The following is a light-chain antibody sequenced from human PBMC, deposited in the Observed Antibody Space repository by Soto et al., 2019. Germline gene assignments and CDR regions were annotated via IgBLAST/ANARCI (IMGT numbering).Light chain of an antibody. CDR3: QQYNSYPLT. Sequence: DIQMTQSPSTLSASVGERVTITCRASHSISSWLAWYQQKPGKAPKLLIYKASSLESGVPSRFSGSGSGTEFTLTISSLQPDDFATYYCQQYNSYPLTFGQGTKLEIK. V-gene: IGKV1-5*03. CDR1: HSISSW. J-gene: IGKJ1*01. CDR2: KAS.